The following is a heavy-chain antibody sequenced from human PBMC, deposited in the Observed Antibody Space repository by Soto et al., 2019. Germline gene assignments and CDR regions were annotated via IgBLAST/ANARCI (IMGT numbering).Heavy chain of an antibody. D-gene: IGHD2-2*01. Sequence: TLSLTCAISGDSVSSNSAAWNWIRQSPSRGLEWLGRTYYRSKWYNDYAVSVKSRITINPDTSKNQFSLQLNSVTPEDTAVYYCARVVVVPAAMFGYYYYYGMDVWGQGTTVTVSS. J-gene: IGHJ6*02. CDR2: TYYRSKWYN. CDR1: GDSVSSNSAA. CDR3: ARVVVVPAAMFGYYYYYGMDV. V-gene: IGHV6-1*01.